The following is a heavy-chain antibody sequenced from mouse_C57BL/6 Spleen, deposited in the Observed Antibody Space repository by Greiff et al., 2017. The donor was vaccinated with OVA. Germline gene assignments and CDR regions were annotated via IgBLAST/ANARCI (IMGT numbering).Heavy chain of an antibody. CDR3: ARVYGSSSYAMDY. Sequence: VKLMESGPGLVAPSQSLSITCTVSGFSLTSYAISWVRQPPGKGLEWLGVIWTGGGTNYNSALKSRLSISKDNSKSQVFLKMNSLQTDDTARYYCARVYGSSSYAMDYWVQGTSVTVSS. CDR1: GFSLTSYA. CDR2: IWTGGGT. V-gene: IGHV2-9-1*01. J-gene: IGHJ4*01. D-gene: IGHD1-1*01.